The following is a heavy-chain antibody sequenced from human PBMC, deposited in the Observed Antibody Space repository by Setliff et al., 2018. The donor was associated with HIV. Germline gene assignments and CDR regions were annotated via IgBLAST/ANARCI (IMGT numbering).Heavy chain of an antibody. Sequence: SETLSLTCSVSGDSISSGSYYWSWIRLPAGKGLEWIGQIHTTGSTNYNPSLKSRVTISVDTSKNQFSLKLSSVTAADTAVYYCARGEPTYYYDSSGYFGAFDIWGQGTMVTVSS. J-gene: IGHJ3*02. D-gene: IGHD3-22*01. CDR2: IHTTGST. CDR3: ARGEPTYYYDSSGYFGAFDI. V-gene: IGHV4-61*09. CDR1: GDSISSGSYY.